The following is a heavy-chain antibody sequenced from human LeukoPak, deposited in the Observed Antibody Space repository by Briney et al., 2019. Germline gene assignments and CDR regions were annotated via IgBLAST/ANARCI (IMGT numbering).Heavy chain of an antibody. CDR2: INHSGST. D-gene: IGHD3-22*01. CDR1: GGSISSSSYY. Sequence: TSETLSLTCTVSGGSISSSSYYWGWIRQPPGKGLEWIGKINHSGSTNYNPSLKSRVTISVDTSKNQFSLKLSSVTAADTAVYYCASEYYYDSSGYYNDYWGQGTLVTVSS. CDR3: ASEYYYDSSGYYNDY. J-gene: IGHJ4*02. V-gene: IGHV4-39*07.